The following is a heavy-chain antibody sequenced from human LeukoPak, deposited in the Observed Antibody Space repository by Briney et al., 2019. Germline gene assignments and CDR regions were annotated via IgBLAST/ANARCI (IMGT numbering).Heavy chain of an antibody. Sequence: GGPLRLSCAASGFTFSSYGMHWVRQAPGKGLEWVAVISYDGSNKYYADSVKGRFTISRDNSKNTLYLQMNSLRAEDTAVYYCATKNYDILTGYGDFDYWGQGTLVTVSS. CDR2: ISYDGSNK. J-gene: IGHJ4*02. D-gene: IGHD3-9*01. CDR1: GFTFSSYG. V-gene: IGHV3-30*03. CDR3: ATKNYDILTGYGDFDY.